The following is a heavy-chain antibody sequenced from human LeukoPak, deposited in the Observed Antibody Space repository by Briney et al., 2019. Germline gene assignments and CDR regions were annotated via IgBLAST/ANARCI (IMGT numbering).Heavy chain of an antibody. CDR1: GFTFGDYA. V-gene: IGHV3-49*04. CDR2: IRSKPYGGTT. CDR3: TRGDFYNSSGYYFLFDY. J-gene: IGHJ4*02. D-gene: IGHD3-22*01. Sequence: GGSLRLSCTASGFTFGDYAMSWVRQAPGKGLEWVGLIRSKPYGGTTEYAASVKDRFTISRDDSKSVAYLQTNSLKTEDTAVYYCTRGDFYNSSGYYFLFDYWGQGTLVTVSS.